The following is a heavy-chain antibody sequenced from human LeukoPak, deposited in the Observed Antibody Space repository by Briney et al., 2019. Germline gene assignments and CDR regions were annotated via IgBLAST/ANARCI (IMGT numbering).Heavy chain of an antibody. CDR1: GGSISNTNW. J-gene: IGHJ5*02. CDR3: ARDRRSTSLRGIDP. CDR2: VNLQGST. Sequence: PSGTLSLTCGVSGGSISNTNWWTWVRQPPGKGLEWIGEVNLQGSTNYNPSLKSRVTISVDTSKNQFSLKLSSVTAADTAVYYCARDRRSTSLRGIDPWGQGTLVTVSS. V-gene: IGHV4-4*02. D-gene: IGHD2-2*01.